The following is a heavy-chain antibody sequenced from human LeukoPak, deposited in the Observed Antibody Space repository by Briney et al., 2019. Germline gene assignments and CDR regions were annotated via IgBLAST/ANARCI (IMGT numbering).Heavy chain of an antibody. CDR1: GFTVSNNY. Sequence: PGGSLRLSCAASGFTVSNNYMNWVRQAPGKGLEWVSVIYSGGDTFYADSVKGRFTISRDNSKNTLYLQMNSLRADDTAVYYCTGDVPAGGKLDYWGQGTLVTVSS. J-gene: IGHJ4*02. CDR2: IYSGGDT. D-gene: IGHD4-23*01. CDR3: TGDVPAGGKLDY. V-gene: IGHV3-66*01.